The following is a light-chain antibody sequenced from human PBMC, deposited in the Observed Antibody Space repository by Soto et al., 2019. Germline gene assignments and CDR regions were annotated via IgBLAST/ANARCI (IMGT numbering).Light chain of an antibody. CDR3: QQYSGWPLT. J-gene: IGKJ4*01. CDR2: GAS. Sequence: EIVMTHSPATLSVSPGEIATLFCRASQSVRSNFLAGDQQKPGQAPRLLIYGASTRATGVPARFSGSGSGTAFTLTISSLQSEDFAVYYCQQYSGWPLTVGGGTKVEIK. CDR1: QSVRSN. V-gene: IGKV3-15*01.